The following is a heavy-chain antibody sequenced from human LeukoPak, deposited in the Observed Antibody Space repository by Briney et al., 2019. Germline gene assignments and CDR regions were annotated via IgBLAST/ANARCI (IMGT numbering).Heavy chain of an antibody. J-gene: IGHJ4*02. CDR2: IIPTFGTA. CDR3: ARDGLGGWFDY. Sequence: ASVKVSCKASGGTFSSYAISWVRQAPGQGLEWMGGIIPTFGTANYAQKFQGRVTITADKSTSTAYMVLSSLRSEDTAVYYCARDGLGGWFDYWGQGTLVTVSS. D-gene: IGHD6-19*01. CDR1: GGTFSSYA. V-gene: IGHV1-69*06.